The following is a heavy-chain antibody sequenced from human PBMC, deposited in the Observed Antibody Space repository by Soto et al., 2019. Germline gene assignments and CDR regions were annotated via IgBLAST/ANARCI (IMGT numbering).Heavy chain of an antibody. CDR2: IYPGDSDT. CDR1: GYNFASYW. Sequence: GESLKISCKGSGYNFASYWIGWVRQMPGKGLEWMGIIYPGDSDTTYSPSFQGQVTISADKSISTAYLQWSSLKASDTAMYYCARPDGKQQLVLDAFDIWGQGTMVTASS. CDR3: ARPDGKQQLVLDAFDI. J-gene: IGHJ3*02. D-gene: IGHD6-13*01. V-gene: IGHV5-51*01.